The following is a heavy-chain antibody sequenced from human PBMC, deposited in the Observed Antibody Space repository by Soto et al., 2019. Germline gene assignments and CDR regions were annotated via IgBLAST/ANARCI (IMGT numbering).Heavy chain of an antibody. CDR3: ARWGNHSSSWYCAFDI. V-gene: IGHV1-69*13. Sequence: ASVKVSCKASGGTFSSYAISWVRQAPGQGLEWMGGIIPIFGTANYAQKFQGRVTITADESTSTAYMELSSLRSEDTAVYYCARWGNHSSSWYCAFDIWGQGTMVTVSS. D-gene: IGHD6-13*01. CDR1: GGTFSSYA. CDR2: IIPIFGTA. J-gene: IGHJ3*02.